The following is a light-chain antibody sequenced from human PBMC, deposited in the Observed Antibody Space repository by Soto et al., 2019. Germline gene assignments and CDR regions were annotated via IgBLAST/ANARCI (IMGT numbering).Light chain of an antibody. CDR3: AAWDDSLNGRYV. J-gene: IGLJ1*01. CDR2: SNN. Sequence: QSVLTHPPSASGTPWQRVTISCSGSSSNIGSNTVNWYQQLPGTAPKLLIYSNNQRPSGVPDRFSGSKSGTSASLAISGLQSEDEADYYCAAWDDSLNGRYVFGTGTKVTVL. V-gene: IGLV1-44*01. CDR1: SSNIGSNT.